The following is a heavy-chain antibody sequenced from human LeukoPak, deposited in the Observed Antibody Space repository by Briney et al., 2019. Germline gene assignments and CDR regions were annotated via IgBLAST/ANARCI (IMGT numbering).Heavy chain of an antibody. CDR1: GGSFSGYY. Sequence: EASETLSLTCAVYGGSFSGYYWSWIRQPPGKGLEWIGEINHSGSTNYNPSLKSRVTISVDTSKNQFSLKLSSVTAADTAVYYCARGDYGDSWGQGTLVTVSS. CDR3: ARGDYGDS. J-gene: IGHJ4*02. V-gene: IGHV4-34*01. CDR2: INHSGST.